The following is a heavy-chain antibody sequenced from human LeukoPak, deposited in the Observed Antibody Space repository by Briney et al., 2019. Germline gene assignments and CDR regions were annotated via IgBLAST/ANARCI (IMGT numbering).Heavy chain of an antibody. D-gene: IGHD3-22*01. Sequence: SGTLSLTCAVSGGSISSSNWWSWVRQPPGKGLEWIGEIYHSGSTNYNPSLKSRVTISVDKSKNQFSLKPSSVTAADTAVYYCAKDPGDYYDSSGYYHLASFDYWGQGTLVTVSS. V-gene: IGHV4-4*02. CDR2: IYHSGST. CDR1: GGSISSSNW. J-gene: IGHJ4*02. CDR3: AKDPGDYYDSSGYYHLASFDY.